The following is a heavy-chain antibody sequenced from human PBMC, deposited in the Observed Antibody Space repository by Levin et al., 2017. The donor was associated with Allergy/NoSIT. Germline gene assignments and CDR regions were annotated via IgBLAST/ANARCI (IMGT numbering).Heavy chain of an antibody. V-gene: IGHV3-48*01. CDR3: ARDISYSASGSYPVIDC. CDR1: GFTFSNYN. D-gene: IGHD3-10*01. J-gene: IGHJ4*02. Sequence: PGGSLRLSCAASGFTFSNYNMNWVRQAPGKGLEWVSYIRTSSSTIYYADSVKGRFTISRDNANDSLFLQMNSLRAEDTAVYYCARDISYSASGSYPVIDCWGQGTLVTVSS. CDR2: IRTSSSTI.